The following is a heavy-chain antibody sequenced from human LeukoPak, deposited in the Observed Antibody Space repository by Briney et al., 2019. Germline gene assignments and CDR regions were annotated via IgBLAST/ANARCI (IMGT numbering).Heavy chain of an antibody. J-gene: IGHJ4*02. Sequence: GRSLRLSCAASGFTFSTYGIHWVRQAPGKGLEWVAVISNDGSNKYYADSVKGRFTISRDDAKNTLYLQMNSLRAEDTAVYYCASQGYSSSWGQGTLVTVSS. V-gene: IGHV3-30*04. CDR3: ASQGYSSS. CDR2: ISNDGSNK. CDR1: GFTFSTYG. D-gene: IGHD6-13*01.